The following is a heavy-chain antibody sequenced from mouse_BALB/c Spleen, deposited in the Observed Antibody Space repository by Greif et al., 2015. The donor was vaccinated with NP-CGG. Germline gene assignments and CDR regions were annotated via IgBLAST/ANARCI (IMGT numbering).Heavy chain of an antibody. CDR1: GYTFTDYN. V-gene: IGHV1S29*02. Sequence: VQLQQSGPELVKPGASVKISCKASGYTFTDYNMHWVKQSHGKSLEWIGYIYPYNGGTGYNQKFKSKATLTVDNSSSTAYMELRSLTSEDSAVYYCATMITTNYAMDYWGQGTSVTVSS. D-gene: IGHD2-4*01. CDR2: IYPYNGGT. CDR3: ATMITTNYAMDY. J-gene: IGHJ4*01.